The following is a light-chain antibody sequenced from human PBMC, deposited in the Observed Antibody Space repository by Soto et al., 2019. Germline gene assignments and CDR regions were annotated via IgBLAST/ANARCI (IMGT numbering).Light chain of an antibody. CDR2: GAS. CDR1: QSVSSSY. Sequence: EIVLTHSPGTLSLSPGEKATISCRASQSVSSSYLAWYQQKPGQAPRLLIYGASSRATGIPDRFSGSGSGTDFTLTISRLEPEDFAVYYCQQYGSSPRTFGQGTKVDIK. CDR3: QQYGSSPRT. V-gene: IGKV3-20*01. J-gene: IGKJ1*01.